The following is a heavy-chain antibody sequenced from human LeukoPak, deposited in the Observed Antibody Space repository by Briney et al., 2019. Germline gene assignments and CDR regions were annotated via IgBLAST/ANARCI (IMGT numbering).Heavy chain of an antibody. J-gene: IGHJ6*03. D-gene: IGHD2-15*01. Sequence: ASVKVSCKASGYTFTSYDINWVRQATGQGLEWMGWMNPNSGNTGYAQEFQGRVTITGNTSISTAYMELSSLRSEDTAVYYCARGPPSLLRGYMDVWGKGTTVTVSS. CDR1: GYTFTSYD. CDR3: ARGPPSLLRGYMDV. CDR2: MNPNSGNT. V-gene: IGHV1-8*03.